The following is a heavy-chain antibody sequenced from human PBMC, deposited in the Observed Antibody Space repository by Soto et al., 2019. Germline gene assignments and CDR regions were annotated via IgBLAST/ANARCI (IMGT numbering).Heavy chain of an antibody. J-gene: IGHJ4*02. CDR3: SSLNGGRFLDKGDY. CDR2: INHFGSP. D-gene: IGHD3-3*01. Sequence: QVQLHQWGAGLLKPSETLSLTCGVYNGSFMGYYWTWVRQPPGKGLEWIGEINHFGSPTYNPSLKGRVAISIDKSKHQFSLSLRSLTAADTAVYYCSSLNGGRFLDKGDYWGQGILVTVSS. V-gene: IGHV4-34*01. CDR1: NGSFMGYY.